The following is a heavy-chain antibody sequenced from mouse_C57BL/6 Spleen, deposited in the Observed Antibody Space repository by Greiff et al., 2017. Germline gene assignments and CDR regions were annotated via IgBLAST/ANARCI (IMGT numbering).Heavy chain of an antibody. CDR1: GYSITSGYY. D-gene: IGHD6-5*01. V-gene: IGHV3-6*01. Sequence: EVQLQESGPGLVKPSQSLSLTCSATGYSITSGYYWNWIRQFPGNKLEWMGYISYDGSNNYNPSLKNRISITCDTSKNQFFLKLNSVTTEDTATYGCARVGYDPYCDYWGQGTTLTVSS. CDR2: ISYDGSN. J-gene: IGHJ2*01. CDR3: ARVGYDPYCDY.